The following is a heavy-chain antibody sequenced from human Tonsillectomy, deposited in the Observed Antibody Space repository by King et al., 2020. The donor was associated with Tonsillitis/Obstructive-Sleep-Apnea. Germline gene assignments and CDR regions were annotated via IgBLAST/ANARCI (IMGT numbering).Heavy chain of an antibody. J-gene: IGHJ5*02. CDR3: ARLLWFREDWDEINWFDP. V-gene: IGHV1-46*01. CDR2: INPSGGST. CDR1: GYTFTSYY. D-gene: IGHD3-10*01. Sequence: VQLVESGAEVKKPGASVKVSCKASGYTFTSYYMHWVRQAPGQGLEWMGIINPSGGSTSYAQTFQGRVTMTRDTSTSTVYMELSSLRSEDTAVYYCARLLWFREDWDEINWFDPWGQGTLVTVSS.